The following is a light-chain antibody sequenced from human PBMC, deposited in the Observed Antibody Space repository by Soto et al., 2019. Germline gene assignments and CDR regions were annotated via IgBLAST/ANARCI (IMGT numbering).Light chain of an antibody. J-gene: IGLJ1*01. V-gene: IGLV2-14*01. CDR1: SSDVCGFNY. Sequence: QSALTQPASVSGYPGQSITISCTGTSSDVCGFNYVSWYQQHPGKAPQLLIFDVYSRPSEISNRFSGSKSGNSASLTISGLQAEDEADYYCSSYTTCSSYAFGSTTKLTLL. CDR2: DVY. CDR3: SSYTTCSSYA.